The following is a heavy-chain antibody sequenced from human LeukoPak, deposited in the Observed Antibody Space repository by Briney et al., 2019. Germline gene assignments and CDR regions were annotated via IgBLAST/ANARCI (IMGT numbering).Heavy chain of an antibody. D-gene: IGHD2-15*01. Sequence: GASVKVSCTASGYTFTSNYIHWVRQAPGQGLEWMGMIYPRGGSTSYAQKFQGRVTVTRDTSTSTVHMELSGLRSEDTAVYYCARKWSTDAFDIWGQGTMVTVSS. CDR3: ARKWSTDAFDI. J-gene: IGHJ3*02. V-gene: IGHV1-46*01. CDR1: GYTFTSNY. CDR2: IYPRGGST.